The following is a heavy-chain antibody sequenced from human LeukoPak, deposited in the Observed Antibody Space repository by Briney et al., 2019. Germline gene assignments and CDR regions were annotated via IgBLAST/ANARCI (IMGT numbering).Heavy chain of an antibody. V-gene: IGHV3-30-3*01. CDR3: ARDLWGEIAVAGTGGAFDY. CDR1: GFTFSSYA. CDR2: ISYDGSNK. D-gene: IGHD6-19*01. J-gene: IGHJ4*02. Sequence: GGSLRLSCAASGFTFSSYAMHWVRQAPGKGLEWVAVISYDGSNKYYADSVKGRFTISRDNSKNTLYLQMSSLRAEDTAVYYCARDLWGEIAVAGTGGAFDYWGQGTLVTVSS.